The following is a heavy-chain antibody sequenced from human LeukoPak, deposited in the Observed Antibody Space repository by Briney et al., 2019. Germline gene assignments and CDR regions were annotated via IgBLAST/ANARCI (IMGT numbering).Heavy chain of an antibody. CDR1: GYSISSGYY. J-gene: IGHJ4*02. V-gene: IGHV4-38-2*02. CDR2: IYHSGST. CDR3: AGANGYFDY. D-gene: IGHD2-2*03. Sequence: SETLSLTCNVSGYSISSGYYWGWIRQPPGKGLEWIGNIYHSGSTYYNPSLKSRVTISVDTSKNQFSLKLSSVTAADTAVYYCAGANGYFDYWGQGTLVTVSS.